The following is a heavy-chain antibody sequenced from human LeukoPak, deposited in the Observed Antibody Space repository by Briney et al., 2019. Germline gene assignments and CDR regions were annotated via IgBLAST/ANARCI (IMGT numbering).Heavy chain of an antibody. CDR1: GGTFSSYA. D-gene: IGHD3-10*01. V-gene: IGHV1-69*01. J-gene: IGHJ5*02. CDR3: SRLKGGYYGSGTRDWFDP. CDR2: IIPIFGTA. Sequence: SVKVSCKASGGTFSSYAISWVRQAPGQGLEWMGGIIPIFGTANYAQKFQGRVTITADESTSTAYMELSSLRSEDTAVYYCSRLKGGYYGSGTRDWFDPWGQGTLVTVSS.